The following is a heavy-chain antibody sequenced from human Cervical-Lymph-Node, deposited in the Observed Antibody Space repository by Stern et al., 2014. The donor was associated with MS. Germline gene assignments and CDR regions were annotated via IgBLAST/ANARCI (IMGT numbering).Heavy chain of an antibody. Sequence: QLQLQESGPGLVKPSETLSLTCTVSGGSISTDYWSWIRQPPGKGLEWIGYIYYSGSTKYNPSLKRRINISVDTSKNQLSLTPSSVTAADTAVYYCARKGGRYWYFDLWGRGTLVTVSS. CDR2: IYYSGST. CDR3: ARKGGRYWYFDL. CDR1: GGSISTDY. V-gene: IGHV4-59*08. D-gene: IGHD3-16*01. J-gene: IGHJ2*01.